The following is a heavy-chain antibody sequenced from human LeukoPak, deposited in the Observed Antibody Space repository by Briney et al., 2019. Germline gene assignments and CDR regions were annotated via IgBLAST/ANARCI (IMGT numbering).Heavy chain of an antibody. D-gene: IGHD1-26*01. V-gene: IGHV3-30*01. CDR1: GFTFSIYV. CDR3: ARDGGSYDGDY. Sequence: VRSLRLSCAASGFTFSIYVMHWVREAPGKGLEWVAVKSYDGSNKYYADSVKGRFTISRDNSKNTLYLQMNSLRAEDTAVYYCARDGGSYDGDYWGQGTLVTVSS. J-gene: IGHJ4*02. CDR2: KSYDGSNK.